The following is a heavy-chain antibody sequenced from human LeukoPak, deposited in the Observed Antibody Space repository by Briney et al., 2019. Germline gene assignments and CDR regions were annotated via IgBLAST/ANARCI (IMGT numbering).Heavy chain of an antibody. D-gene: IGHD3-22*01. CDR2: IYYSGST. V-gene: IGHV4-59*12. CDR3: ARSPPPYYDSSGYFDY. CDR1: GGSISSYY. Sequence: SETLSLTCTVSGGSISSYYWSWIRQPPGKGLEWIGYIYYSGSTYYNPSLKSRVTISVDTSKNQFSLKLSSVTAADTAVYYCARSPPPYYDSSGYFDYWGQGTLVTVSS. J-gene: IGHJ4*02.